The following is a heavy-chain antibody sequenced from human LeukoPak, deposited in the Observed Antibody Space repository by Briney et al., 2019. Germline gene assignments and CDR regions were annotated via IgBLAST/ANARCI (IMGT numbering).Heavy chain of an antibody. CDR3: ARDGNRKFYDFWSGYYYYYYMDV. CDR1: GYTFTSYY. CDR2: INPSGGST. D-gene: IGHD3-3*01. J-gene: IGHJ6*03. Sequence: ASVKVSCKASGYTFTSYYMHWVRQAPGQGLEWMGIINPSGGSTSYAQKFQGRVTMTRDMSTSTVYMELRSLRSDDTAVYYCARDGNRKFYDFWSGYYYYYYMDVWGKGTTVTVSS. V-gene: IGHV1-46*01.